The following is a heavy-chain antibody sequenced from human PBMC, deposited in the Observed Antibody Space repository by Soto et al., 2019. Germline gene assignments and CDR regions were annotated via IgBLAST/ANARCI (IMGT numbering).Heavy chain of an antibody. J-gene: IGHJ6*02. D-gene: IGHD2-8*01. CDR1: GYTFTSYG. Sequence: ASVKVSCKASGYTFTSYGISWVRQAPGQGLEWMGWISAYNGNTNYAQKLQGRVTMTTDTSTSTAYMELRSLRSDDTAVYYCARDGPDQYCTSGVCLMDVWGQGTTVTVSS. CDR3: ARDGPDQYCTSGVCLMDV. CDR2: ISAYNGNT. V-gene: IGHV1-18*04.